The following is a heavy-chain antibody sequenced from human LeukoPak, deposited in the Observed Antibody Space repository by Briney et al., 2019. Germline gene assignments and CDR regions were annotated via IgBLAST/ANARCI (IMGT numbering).Heavy chain of an antibody. V-gene: IGHV4-34*01. CDR1: GGSFSGYY. J-gene: IGHJ4*02. CDR3: TRKYSSSSGPNFDY. Sequence: PSETLSLTCAVYGGSFSGYYWSWIRQPPGKGLEWIGEINHSGSTNYNPSLKSRVTISVDTSKNQFSLKLSSVTAADTAVYYCTRKYSSSSGPNFDYWGQGTLVTVSS. D-gene: IGHD6-6*01. CDR2: INHSGST.